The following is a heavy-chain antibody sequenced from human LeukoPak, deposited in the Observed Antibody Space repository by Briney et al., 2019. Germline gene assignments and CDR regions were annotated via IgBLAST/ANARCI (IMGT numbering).Heavy chain of an antibody. CDR3: ARDNREQQLVPPTFDY. Sequence: GGSLRLSCAASGFTFSNYAMLWVRQAQGQGLVWVADIAYDESNTRYSESVEGRFTISRDNSKSTLYLQMNSLRAEDKAVYYCARDNREQQLVPPTFDYWGQGTLVTVSS. D-gene: IGHD6-13*01. CDR2: IAYDESNT. V-gene: IGHV3-30*14. CDR1: GFTFSNYA. J-gene: IGHJ4*02.